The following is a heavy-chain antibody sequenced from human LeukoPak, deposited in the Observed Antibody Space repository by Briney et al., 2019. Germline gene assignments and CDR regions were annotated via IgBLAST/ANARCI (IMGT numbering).Heavy chain of an antibody. CDR2: ISSSSSYI. CDR3: ARDISGYCSGGSCTPGDMDV. Sequence: GGSLRLSCAASGFTFSSYSMNWVRQAPGKGLEWVSSISSSSSYIYYADSVKGRFTISRDNAKNSLYLQMNSLRAEDTAVYYCARDISGYCSGGSCTPGDMDVWGKGTTVTISS. V-gene: IGHV3-21*01. J-gene: IGHJ6*03. CDR1: GFTFSSYS. D-gene: IGHD2-15*01.